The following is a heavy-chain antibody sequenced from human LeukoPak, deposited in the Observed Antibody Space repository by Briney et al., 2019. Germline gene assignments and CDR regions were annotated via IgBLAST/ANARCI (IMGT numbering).Heavy chain of an antibody. D-gene: IGHD3-9*01. V-gene: IGHV1-3*01. CDR3: AREHDFLTGYGMDV. Sequence: GASVKVSCKASGYTFTTYVIHWVRQAPGQRLEYMGWINAGNANTKYSQKFQGRVTITRDTSASTAYMELSSLRSEDTAVYFCAREHDFLTGYGMDVWGQGTTVTVSS. CDR2: INAGNANT. CDR1: GYTFTTYV. J-gene: IGHJ6*02.